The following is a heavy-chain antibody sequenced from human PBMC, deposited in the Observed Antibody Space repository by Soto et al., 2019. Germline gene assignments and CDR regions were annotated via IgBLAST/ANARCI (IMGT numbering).Heavy chain of an antibody. D-gene: IGHD6-19*01. CDR2: ITGSGGGT. V-gene: IGHV3-23*01. J-gene: IGHJ4*02. CDR3: AKAPYSSGWYYFDY. CDR1: GFTFSNYF. Sequence: LRLSCAASGFTFSNYFMTWVRQAPGKGLEWVSAITGSGGGTYYADSVKGRFTISRDNSKNTLYLQMNSLRAEDTAVYYCAKAPYSSGWYYFDYWGQGALVTVSS.